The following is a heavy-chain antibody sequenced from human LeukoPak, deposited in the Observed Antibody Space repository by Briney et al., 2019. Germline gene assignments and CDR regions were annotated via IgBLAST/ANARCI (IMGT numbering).Heavy chain of an antibody. Sequence: SVKVSCKASGGTFSSYAISWVRQAPGQGLEWMGGIIPIFGTANYAQKFQGRVTITADESTSTAYMELSSLRSEDTAVYYCARDDVVGDGYNTYYYYGMDVWGQGTTVTVSS. CDR1: GGTFSSYA. CDR3: ARDDVVGDGYNTYYYYGMDV. CDR2: IIPIFGTA. D-gene: IGHD5-24*01. J-gene: IGHJ6*02. V-gene: IGHV1-69*13.